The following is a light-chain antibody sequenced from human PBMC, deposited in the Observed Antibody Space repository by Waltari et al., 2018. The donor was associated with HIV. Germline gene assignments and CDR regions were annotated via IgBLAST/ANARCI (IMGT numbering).Light chain of an antibody. CDR1: SSNIGAGYD. J-gene: IGLJ1*01. V-gene: IGLV1-40*01. CDR2: ANL. CDR3: QSYDSSLSGDV. Sequence: QSVLTQPPSVSGAPGQRVTISCTGSSSNIGAGYDVHWYQQLPGTAPKLLIYANLNRPPGLPDRFSGAKAGTGASQAISGLQAEDEGDYYCQSYDSSLSGDVFGTGTKVTVL.